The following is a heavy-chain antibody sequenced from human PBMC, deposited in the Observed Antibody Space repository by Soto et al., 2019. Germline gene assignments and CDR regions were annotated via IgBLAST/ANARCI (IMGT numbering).Heavy chain of an antibody. CDR3: ARFYDSSGYQKYYFDY. CDR2: IITIFGTA. D-gene: IGHD3-22*01. J-gene: IGHJ4*02. V-gene: IGHV1-69*13. Sequence: ASVKVSCKASGGTFSSYAISWVRQAPGQGLEWMGGIITIFGTANYAQKFQGRVTITADESTSTAYMELSSLKSEDTAVYYCARFYDSSGYQKYYFDYWGQGTLVTVSS. CDR1: GGTFSSYA.